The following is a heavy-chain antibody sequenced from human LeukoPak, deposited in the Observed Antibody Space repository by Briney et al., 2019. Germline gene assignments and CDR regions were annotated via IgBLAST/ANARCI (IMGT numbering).Heavy chain of an antibody. D-gene: IGHD3-3*01. CDR2: ISSSSSYI. J-gene: IGHJ4*02. Sequence: GGSLRLSCAASGFTFSSYSMNWVRQAPGKGLEWVSSISSSSSYIYYADSVKGRFTISRDNAKNSLYLQMNSLRAEDTAVYYCATDDAPHYDFRSGYYPGAPTLTNPVDYWGQGTLVTVSS. V-gene: IGHV3-21*01. CDR1: GFTFSSYS. CDR3: ATDDAPHYDFRSGYYPGAPTLTNPVDY.